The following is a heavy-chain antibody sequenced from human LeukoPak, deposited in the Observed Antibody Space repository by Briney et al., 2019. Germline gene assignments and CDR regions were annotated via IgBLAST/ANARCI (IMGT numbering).Heavy chain of an antibody. CDR2: ISYSGYT. CDR3: ARGRNDNGGMFFDS. J-gene: IGHJ4*02. V-gene: IGHV4-59*02. CDR1: GGSVRSYY. Sequence: SETLSLTCTVSGGSVRSYYWSWIRQAPGKGLEWIGFISYSGYTSYSPSLKSRVAISVDTSKSQFSLRLSSLTAADTAIYYCARGRNDNGGMFFDSWAQGTLVTVSS. D-gene: IGHD4-23*01.